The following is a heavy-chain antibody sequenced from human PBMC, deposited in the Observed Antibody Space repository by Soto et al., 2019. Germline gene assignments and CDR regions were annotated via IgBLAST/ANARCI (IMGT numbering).Heavy chain of an antibody. CDR3: TRRRVFRFWQWRPYGLDV. Sequence: GESLKISCTASGLSYTSYWITWVRQMPGEGLEGMGRIAPGGSETKYRPSFEGHVTISADTSISTAYLQWQRLKASYTATSYCTRRRVFRFWQWRPYGLDVWGQGTLVTVSS. J-gene: IGHJ4*02. CDR2: IAPGGSET. CDR1: GLSYTSYW. V-gene: IGHV5-10-1*01. D-gene: IGHD3-3*01.